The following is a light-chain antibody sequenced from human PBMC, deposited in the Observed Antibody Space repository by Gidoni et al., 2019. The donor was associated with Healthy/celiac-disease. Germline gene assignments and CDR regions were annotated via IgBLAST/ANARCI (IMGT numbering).Light chain of an antibody. CDR3: QQYNSPPLT. J-gene: IGKJ4*01. V-gene: IGKV1-5*03. CDR2: KAS. Sequence: DIQMTQSPSTMSASVGDRVTITCRASQSISSWLDWYQQKPGKAPKLLIYKASSLESGVPSRFSGSGSGTEFTLTICSLQPDDFATYCCQQYNSPPLTFGGGTKVEIK. CDR1: QSISSW.